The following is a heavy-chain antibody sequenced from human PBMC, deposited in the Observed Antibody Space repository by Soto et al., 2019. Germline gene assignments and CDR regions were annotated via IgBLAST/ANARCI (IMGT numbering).Heavy chain of an antibody. CDR3: ARQLSGSYSFDY. D-gene: IGHD1-26*01. CDR2: IDPSDSYT. CDR1: GYSFTSYW. V-gene: IGHV5-10-1*01. Sequence: PGESLKISCKGSGYSFTSYWISWVRQMPGKGLEWMGRIDPSDSYTNYSPSFQGHVTISADKSISTAYLQWSSLKASDTAMYYCARQLSGSYSFDYWGQGTLVTVSS. J-gene: IGHJ4*02.